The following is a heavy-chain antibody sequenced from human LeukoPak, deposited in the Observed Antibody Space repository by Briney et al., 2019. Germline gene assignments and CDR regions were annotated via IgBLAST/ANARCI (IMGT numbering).Heavy chain of an antibody. J-gene: IGHJ6*03. Sequence: GGSLRLSCAASGFTFSSYAMSWVRQAPGKGLESVSTISGSGNSTYYAGSVKGRFTISSDNSKNTLYLQMNSLRAEDTAVYYCAKVAPGYYYMDVWGKGTTVTVSS. D-gene: IGHD7-27*01. V-gene: IGHV3-23*01. CDR2: ISGSGNST. CDR1: GFTFSSYA. CDR3: AKVAPGYYYMDV.